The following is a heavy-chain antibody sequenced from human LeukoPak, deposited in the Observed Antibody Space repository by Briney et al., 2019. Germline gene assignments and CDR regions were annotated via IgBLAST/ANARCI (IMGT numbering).Heavy chain of an antibody. CDR2: ISWNSGRI. J-gene: IGHJ1*01. Sequence: PGRSLRLSCAASGFTFDDYAMHWVRHAPGKGLEWVSGISWNSGRIDYADSVKGRFTISRDNTKNSLYLQMNSLRTEDTASYYCAKDTGYSSSYFQHWGQGTLVTVSS. V-gene: IGHV3-9*01. CDR1: GFTFDDYA. CDR3: AKDTGYSSSYFQH. D-gene: IGHD6-6*01.